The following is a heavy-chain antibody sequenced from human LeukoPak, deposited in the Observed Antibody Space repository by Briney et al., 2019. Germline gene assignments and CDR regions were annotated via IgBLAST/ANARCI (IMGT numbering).Heavy chain of an antibody. V-gene: IGHV3-30*18. D-gene: IGHD6-13*01. CDR1: GFTFSNYN. CDR3: AKDRSSSWALDY. Sequence: GGSLRLSCAASGFTFSNYNMHWVRQAPGKGLEWVAVMSYDGSNKYYVDSVRGRFTISRDNSKNTLYLQMNSLRAEDTAVYYCAKDRSSSWALDYWGQGTLVTVSS. J-gene: IGHJ4*02. CDR2: MSYDGSNK.